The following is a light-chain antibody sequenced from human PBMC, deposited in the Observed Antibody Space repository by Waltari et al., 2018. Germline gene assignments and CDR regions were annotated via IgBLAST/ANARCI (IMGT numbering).Light chain of an antibody. CDR1: NNDVGGYYL. V-gene: IGLV2-23*01. Sequence: QSALTQPASVSGSPGQSLTIPCTGTNNDVGGYYLVSWYQHNPGKAPKLIIYEVHRRPSGVSNRFSGSKSGNTASLTISGLQAEDEAHYYCCSYVGVTTVLFGGGTTVAV. CDR3: CSYVGVTTVL. J-gene: IGLJ2*01. CDR2: EVH.